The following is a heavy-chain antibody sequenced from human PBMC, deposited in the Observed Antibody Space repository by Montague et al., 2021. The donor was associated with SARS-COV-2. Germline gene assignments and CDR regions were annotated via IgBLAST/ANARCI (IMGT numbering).Heavy chain of an antibody. CDR3: ARHPTTVTTFH. Sequence: SETLSLTCTVSGDSITSIIHYWGWIRQPPGKGLEWTASIFYTGTIYYNPSLKSRVTMSLDTSRSQFSLNLTSVTAADTAVYFCARHPTTVTTFHWGQGSLVTVSS. D-gene: IGHD4-17*01. V-gene: IGHV4-39*01. CDR2: IFYTGTI. CDR1: GDSITSIIHY. J-gene: IGHJ4*02.